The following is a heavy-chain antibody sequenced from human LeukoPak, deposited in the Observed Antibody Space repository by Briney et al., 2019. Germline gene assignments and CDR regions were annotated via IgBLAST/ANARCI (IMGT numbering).Heavy chain of an antibody. CDR3: AKESSLAYCGGDCFTFDY. CDR2: IRGSGGTT. J-gene: IGHJ4*02. D-gene: IGHD2-21*02. V-gene: IGHV3-23*01. Sequence: GGSLRLSCAASGFTFSRYTMTWVRQAPGKGLEWVSAIRGSGGTTYYADSVKGRFTISRDNSKNTLYLQMNSLRAEDTAVYYSAKESSLAYCGGDCFTFDYWGQGTLVTVSS. CDR1: GFTFSRYT.